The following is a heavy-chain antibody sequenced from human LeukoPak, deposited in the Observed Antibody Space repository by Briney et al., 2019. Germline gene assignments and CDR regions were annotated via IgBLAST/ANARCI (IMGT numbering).Heavy chain of an antibody. CDR2: IYYSGST. CDR3: ARRRGYYYDSSGYYYFDY. D-gene: IGHD3-22*01. V-gene: IGHV4-31*03. Sequence: SQTLSLTCTVPGGSISSGGYYWSWIRQHPGKGLEWIGYIYYSGSTYYNPSLKSRVTISVDTSKNQFSLKLSSVTAADTAVYYCARRRGYYYDSSGYYYFDYWGQGTLVTVSS. J-gene: IGHJ4*02. CDR1: GGSISSGGYY.